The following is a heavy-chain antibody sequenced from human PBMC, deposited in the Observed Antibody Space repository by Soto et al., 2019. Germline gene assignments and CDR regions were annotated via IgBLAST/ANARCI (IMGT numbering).Heavy chain of an antibody. CDR2: IIPIFGTA. Sequence: QVQLVQSGAEVKKPGSSVKVSCKASGGTFSSYAISWVRQAPGQGLEWMGGIIPIFGTANYAQKFQGRVTITADESTSTAYIELSSLRSEDTAVYYCARPRINYDSSGYYYAYYFDYWGQGTLVTVSS. J-gene: IGHJ4*02. V-gene: IGHV1-69*01. D-gene: IGHD3-22*01. CDR1: GGTFSSYA. CDR3: ARPRINYDSSGYYYAYYFDY.